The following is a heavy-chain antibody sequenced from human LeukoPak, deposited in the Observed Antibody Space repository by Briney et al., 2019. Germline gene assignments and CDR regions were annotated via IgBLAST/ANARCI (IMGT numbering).Heavy chain of an antibody. D-gene: IGHD2-15*01. CDR1: GGSISSGGYS. V-gene: IGHV4-30-2*02. CDR2: IYHSEST. CDR3: ARQYCSGGSCYLSGAFDI. Sequence: SETLSLTCAVSGGSISSGGYSWSWIRQPPGTGLEWVGYIYHSESTYYNPSLKSRVTISVDRSKNQFSLKLSSVTAADTAVYYCARQYCSGGSCYLSGAFDIWGQGTMVTVSS. J-gene: IGHJ3*02.